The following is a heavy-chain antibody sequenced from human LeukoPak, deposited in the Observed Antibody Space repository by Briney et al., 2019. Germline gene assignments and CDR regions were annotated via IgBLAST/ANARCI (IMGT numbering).Heavy chain of an antibody. D-gene: IGHD3-9*01. J-gene: IGHJ4*02. CDR3: ARSASSEDYDILTGYYPY. Sequence: GGSLRLSCAASGFTVSSNYMSWVRQAPGKGLERVSVIYSGGSTYYADSVKGRFTISRDNSKNTLYLQMNSLRAEDTAVYYCARSASSEDYDILTGYYPYWGQGTLVTVSS. CDR2: IYSGGST. CDR1: GFTVSSNY. V-gene: IGHV3-53*01.